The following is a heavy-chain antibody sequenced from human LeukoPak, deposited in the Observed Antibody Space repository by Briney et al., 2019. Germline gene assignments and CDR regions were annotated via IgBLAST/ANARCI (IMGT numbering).Heavy chain of an antibody. D-gene: IGHD3-22*01. J-gene: IGHJ4*02. CDR2: IIPIFGTA. CDR3: SSAYYYDSSGYYSAY. V-gene: IGHV1-69*13. Sequence: GASVKVSCKASGYTFTGYYMHWVRQAPGQGLEWMGGIIPIFGTANYAQKLQGRVTITADESTSTAYMELSRLRSEDTAVYYWSSAYYYDSSGYYSAYWGQGTLVTVSS. CDR1: GYTFTGYY.